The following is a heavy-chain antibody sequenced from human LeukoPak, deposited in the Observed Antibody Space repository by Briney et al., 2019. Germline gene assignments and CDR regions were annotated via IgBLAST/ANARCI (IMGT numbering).Heavy chain of an antibody. CDR1: GGSISSYY. CDR3: ARGRGYSSSWYLLAGNWFDP. Sequence: SETLSLTCTVSGGSISSYYWSWIRQPPGKGLEWIGYIYYSGSTNYNPSLKSRVTISVDTSKNQFSLKLSSVTAADTAVYYCARGRGYSSSWYLLAGNWFDPWGQGTLVTVSS. J-gene: IGHJ5*02. V-gene: IGHV4-59*12. CDR2: IYYSGST. D-gene: IGHD6-13*01.